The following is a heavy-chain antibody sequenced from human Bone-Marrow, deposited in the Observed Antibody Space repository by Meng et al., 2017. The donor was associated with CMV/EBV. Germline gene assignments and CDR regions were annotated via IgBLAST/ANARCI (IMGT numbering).Heavy chain of an antibody. Sequence: LSCEVSVFTFRDHYMSWIRQGPGKGLEWISYISSGGNAIYYADSVRGRFTISRDNTKNSLYLQMESLRAEDTAVYYCAVGTYGSFDYWGQGTLVTVSS. V-gene: IGHV3-11*01. CDR1: VFTFRDHY. CDR3: AVGTYGSFDY. J-gene: IGHJ4*02. D-gene: IGHD4-17*01. CDR2: ISSGGNAI.